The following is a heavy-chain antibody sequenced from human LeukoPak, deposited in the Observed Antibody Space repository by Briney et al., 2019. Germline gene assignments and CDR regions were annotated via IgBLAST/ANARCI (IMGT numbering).Heavy chain of an antibody. V-gene: IGHV3-30*02. CDR2: IRYDGRNK. J-gene: IGHJ3*02. D-gene: IGHD3-22*01. Sequence: GGSLRLSCAASGFTFSSYGMHWVRQAPGKGLEWVAFIRYDGRNKYYADSVKGRFTISRDNAKNSLYLQMNSLRAEDTAVYYCARDANCSDYYDAFDIWGQGTMVTVSS. CDR3: ARDANCSDYYDAFDI. CDR1: GFTFSSYG.